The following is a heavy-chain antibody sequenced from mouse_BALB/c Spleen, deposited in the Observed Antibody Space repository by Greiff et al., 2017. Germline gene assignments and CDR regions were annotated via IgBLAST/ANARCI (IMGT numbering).Heavy chain of an antibody. CDR1: GFAFSSYD. CDR2: ISSGGGST. D-gene: IGHD2-3*01. Sequence: EVMLVESGGGLVKPGGSLKLSCAASGFAFSSYDMSWVRQTPEKRLEWVAYISSGGGSTYYPDTVKGRFTISRDNAKNTLYLQMSSLKSEDTAMYYCARRDGYYYFDYWGQGTTLTVSS. J-gene: IGHJ2*01. V-gene: IGHV5-12-1*01. CDR3: ARRDGYYYFDY.